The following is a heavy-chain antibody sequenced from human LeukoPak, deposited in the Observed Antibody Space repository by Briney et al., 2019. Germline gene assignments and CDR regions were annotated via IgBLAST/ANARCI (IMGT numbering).Heavy chain of an antibody. CDR1: GYIFTSYG. CDR3: ARGMVTAYYYDSSGYYPNDY. Sequence: ASVKVSCEASGYIFTSYGVTWVRQAPGQGLEWMGWISVYNGNTNYAQKLQGRVTMTTDISTSTAYMELRSLRSGDTAVYYCARGMVTAYYYDSSGYYPNDYWGQGTLVTVSS. V-gene: IGHV1-18*01. CDR2: ISVYNGNT. J-gene: IGHJ4*02. D-gene: IGHD3-22*01.